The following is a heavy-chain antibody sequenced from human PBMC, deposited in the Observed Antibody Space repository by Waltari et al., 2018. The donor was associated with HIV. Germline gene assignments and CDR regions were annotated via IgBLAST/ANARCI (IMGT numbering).Heavy chain of an antibody. CDR2: IYYSGST. J-gene: IGHJ3*02. Sequence: QLQLQESGPGLVKPSETLSLTCTVSGGSISSSSYYWGWIRQPPGKGLEWIGSIYYSGSTYYNPSRKSRVTISVDTAKNQFSRKLSSVTAADTAVYYCARLFQETDAVDSWGQGTMVTVSS. CDR3: ARLFQETDAVDS. V-gene: IGHV4-39*01. CDR1: GGSISSSSYY.